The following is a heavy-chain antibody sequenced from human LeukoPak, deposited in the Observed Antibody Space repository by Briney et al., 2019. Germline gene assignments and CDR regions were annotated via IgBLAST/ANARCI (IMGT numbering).Heavy chain of an antibody. D-gene: IGHD1-26*01. CDR1: GYTFTDYY. J-gene: IGHJ4*02. Sequence: ASAKVSCKASGYTFTDYYMHWVRQAPGQGLEWMGWINHKSGGTKYAQKFQGRVTMTRDTSISTAYMELSRLRSDDTAVYYCAREEWELYFDYWGQGTLVTVSS. CDR3: AREEWELYFDY. CDR2: INHKSGGT. V-gene: IGHV1-2*02.